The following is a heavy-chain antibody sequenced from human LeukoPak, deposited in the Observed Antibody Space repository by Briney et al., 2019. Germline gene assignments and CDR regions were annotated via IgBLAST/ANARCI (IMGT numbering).Heavy chain of an antibody. V-gene: IGHV3-53*01. CDR2: LYMNENT. J-gene: IGHJ4*02. D-gene: IGHD5-18*01. CDR1: GTIVSTNY. CDR3: AKDREGYGLAPTFDY. Sequence: GGSLRLSCVSSGTIVSTNYMQWVRQAPGKGLECVSILYMNENTYYTDSVKGRFTISRDSSRNTLFLQMNSLRAEDTAVYYCAKDREGYGLAPTFDYWGQGTLVTVSS.